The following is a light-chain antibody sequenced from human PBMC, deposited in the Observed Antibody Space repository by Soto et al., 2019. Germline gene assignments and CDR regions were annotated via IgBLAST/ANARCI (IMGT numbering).Light chain of an antibody. CDR2: GAS. V-gene: IGKV3-15*01. CDR1: QSVATT. Sequence: EAVLTQSPATLSVFPGERATLSCRASQSVATTLAWYQQRPGQAPRLLIYGASKRAIGLPARFSGSGSGTEFTLTITSLQSEDFAVYYCQQYNKWPQTFGQGTKVDIK. J-gene: IGKJ1*01. CDR3: QQYNKWPQT.